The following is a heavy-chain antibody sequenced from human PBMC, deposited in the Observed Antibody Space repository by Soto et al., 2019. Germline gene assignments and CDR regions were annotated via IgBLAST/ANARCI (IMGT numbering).Heavy chain of an antibody. Sequence: ASVKVSCKASGYTFTSYYMHWVRQAPGQGLEWMGIINPSGGSTSYAQKFQGRVTMTRDTSTSTVYMELSSLRSEDTAVYYCARELPEQLVVEGAFDIWGQGTMVTVSS. V-gene: IGHV1-46*01. CDR3: ARELPEQLVVEGAFDI. CDR1: GYTFTSYY. CDR2: INPSGGST. D-gene: IGHD6-6*01. J-gene: IGHJ3*02.